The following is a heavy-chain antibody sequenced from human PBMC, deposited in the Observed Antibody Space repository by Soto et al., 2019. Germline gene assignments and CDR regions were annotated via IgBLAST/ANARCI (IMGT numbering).Heavy chain of an antibody. CDR2: IYYSGST. CDR1: GGSISSYY. D-gene: IGHD1-20*01. V-gene: IGHV4-59*08. CDR3: ARRYGYSFDY. Sequence: QVQLQESGPGLVKPSETLSLTCTVSGGSISSYYWSWIRQPPGKGLEWIGYIYYSGSTNYNPSLKSRVTISVDTSKVQCSLKLSSVTAAGTAVYYCARRYGYSFDYWGHGTLVTVSS. J-gene: IGHJ4*01.